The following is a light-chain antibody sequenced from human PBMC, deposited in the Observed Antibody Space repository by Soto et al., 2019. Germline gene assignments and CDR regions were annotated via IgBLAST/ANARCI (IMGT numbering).Light chain of an antibody. Sequence: EIVLTQSPGTLSLSPGERATLLCRASQSVSSSYLAWYQQRPGQAPRLLIYGASSRATDIPDRFSGSGSGTDFTLTISRLEPEDFAVYYCQQYGSSPWTFGQGTKVDIK. J-gene: IGKJ1*01. V-gene: IGKV3-20*01. CDR1: QSVSSSY. CDR3: QQYGSSPWT. CDR2: GAS.